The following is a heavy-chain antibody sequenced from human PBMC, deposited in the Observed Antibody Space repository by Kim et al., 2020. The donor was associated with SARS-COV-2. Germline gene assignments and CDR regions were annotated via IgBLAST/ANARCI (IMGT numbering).Heavy chain of an antibody. CDR3: ATVVVEVDIVVVPAAILSY. CDR1: GGTFSSYA. J-gene: IGHJ4*02. D-gene: IGHD2-2*02. V-gene: IGHV1-69*13. CDR2: IIPIFGAA. Sequence: SVKVSCKASGGTFSSYAISWVRQAPGQGLEWMGGIIPIFGAANYAQKFQGRVTITADESTSTAYMELSSLRSEDTAVYYCATVVVEVDIVVVPAAILSYWGQGTLVTVSS.